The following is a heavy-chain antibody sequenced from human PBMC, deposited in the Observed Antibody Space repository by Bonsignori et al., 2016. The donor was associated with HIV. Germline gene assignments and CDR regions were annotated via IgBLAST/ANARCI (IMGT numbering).Heavy chain of an antibody. CDR1: GYTFTDYY. J-gene: IGHJ5*02. CDR3: ARSRGSYYPDYWFDP. CDR2: INPNSGDT. V-gene: IGHV1-2*02. D-gene: IGHD3-10*01. Sequence: ASVKVSCKASGYTFTDYYMHWVRQAPGQGLEWMGWINPNSGDTNYAQKFQGRVTMTRDTSISTAYMELSRLRSDDTAVYSCARSRGSYYPDYWFDPWGQGTLVTVSS.